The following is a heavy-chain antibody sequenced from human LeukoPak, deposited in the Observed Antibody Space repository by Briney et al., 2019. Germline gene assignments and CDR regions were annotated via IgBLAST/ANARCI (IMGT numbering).Heavy chain of an antibody. CDR3: ARGGKLLGYFDY. V-gene: IGHV4-4*07. CDR1: GGSISSYY. J-gene: IGHJ4*02. CDR2: IYTSGST. D-gene: IGHD3-10*01. Sequence: SETLSLTCTVSGGSISSYYWSWIRQPAGKGLEWIGRIYTSGSTNYDPSLKSRVTMSVDTSKNQFSLKLSSVTAADTAVYYCARGGKLLGYFDYWGQGTLVTVSS.